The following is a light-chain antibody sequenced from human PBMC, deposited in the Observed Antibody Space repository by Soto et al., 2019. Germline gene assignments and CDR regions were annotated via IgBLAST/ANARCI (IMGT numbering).Light chain of an antibody. J-gene: IGLJ1*01. CDR3: CSYAGSYTFV. CDR1: SSDVGVYNY. V-gene: IGLV2-11*01. Sequence: QSVLTQPRSVSGSPGQSVTISCTGTSSDVGVYNYVSWYQQHPGKAPKLMIYDVTKRPSGVPDRFSGSKSANTASLTISGLQAEDEADYYCCSYAGSYTFVFGTGTKVTXL. CDR2: DVT.